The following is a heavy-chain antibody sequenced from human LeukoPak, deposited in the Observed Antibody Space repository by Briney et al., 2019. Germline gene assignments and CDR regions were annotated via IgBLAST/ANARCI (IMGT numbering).Heavy chain of an antibody. J-gene: IGHJ4*02. CDR3: ARRREYHTFDY. Sequence: SETLSLTCTVSGGSVSDSGYYWGWFRQTPGMALEWIGTSHYSGSPYYNPSLKSRLTTSVDAAKNEFSLNLRSVTASDTAVYYCARRREYHTFDYWGQGTLVTVSS. CDR1: GGSVSDSGYY. D-gene: IGHD2-2*01. CDR2: SHYSGSP. V-gene: IGHV4-39*01.